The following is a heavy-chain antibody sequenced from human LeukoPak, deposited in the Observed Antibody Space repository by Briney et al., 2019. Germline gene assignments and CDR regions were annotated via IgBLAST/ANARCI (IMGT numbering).Heavy chain of an antibody. D-gene: IGHD5-18*01. V-gene: IGHV3-53*01. Sequence: HSGGSLRLSCAASGFTVSNNYMSWVRQAPGKGLEWVSVIYSGGSTYYADSVKGRFTISRDNSKNTLYLQLNSLRAEDTAVYYCAKEDVDTSFDYWGQGTLVTVSS. CDR1: GFTVSNNY. CDR2: IYSGGST. J-gene: IGHJ4*02. CDR3: AKEDVDTSFDY.